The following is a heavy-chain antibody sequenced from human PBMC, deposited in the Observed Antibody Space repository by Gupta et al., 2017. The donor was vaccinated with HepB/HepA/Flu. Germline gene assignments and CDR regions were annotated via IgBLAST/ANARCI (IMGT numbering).Heavy chain of an antibody. Sequence: QVQLVESGGGVLQLARSQRLSGAAAGFTLRTYGMHWVRQAPGKGLEWVAAISYERSNKYYADSVKGRFTISRDNPKNMMYLQMTSLRPEDTGVYYCTRASYDSSGYDYGMDVWGQGTTVTVSS. J-gene: IGHJ6*02. D-gene: IGHD3-22*01. CDR3: TRASYDSSGYDYGMDV. CDR1: GFTLRTYG. CDR2: ISYERSNK. V-gene: IGHV3-30*03.